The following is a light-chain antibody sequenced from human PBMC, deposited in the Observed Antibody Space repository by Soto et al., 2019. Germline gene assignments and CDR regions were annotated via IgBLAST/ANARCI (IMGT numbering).Light chain of an antibody. CDR3: SSYAGSNNFV. CDR2: EVS. Sequence: QSALTQPPSASGSPGQSVTISCSGTSSDVGGYNYVSWHQQHPGKAPKLMIYEVSKRPSGVPDRFSGPKSGNTASLIVSGLQAEDEADYYCSSYAGSNNFVFXTGTRSPS. CDR1: SSDVGGYNY. V-gene: IGLV2-8*01. J-gene: IGLJ1*01.